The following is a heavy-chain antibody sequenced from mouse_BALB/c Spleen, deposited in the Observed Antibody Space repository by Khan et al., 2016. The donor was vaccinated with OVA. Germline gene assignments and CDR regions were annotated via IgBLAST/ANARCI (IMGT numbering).Heavy chain of an antibody. Sequence: EVQLLESGPGLVKPSQSLSLTCTVTGYSITSDYAWNWIRQFPGNKLEWMGYITYSGGTSYHPSLKSRISITRDTSKNQFFLRLNSVTTEDSATYYCARWFAYWGQGTLVTVS. J-gene: IGHJ3*01. CDR1: GYSITSDYA. V-gene: IGHV3-2*02. CDR2: ITYSGGT. CDR3: ARWFAY.